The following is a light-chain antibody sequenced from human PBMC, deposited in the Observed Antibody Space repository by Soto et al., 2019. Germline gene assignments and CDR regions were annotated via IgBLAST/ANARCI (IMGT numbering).Light chain of an antibody. J-gene: IGKJ2*01. V-gene: IGKV3-15*01. CDR3: QQYNKWPPYT. CDR1: QSVSSN. CDR2: GAS. Sequence: EIVMTQSPANLSVSPGERATLSCRASQSVSSNLAWYQQKPGQGTRLLIYGASTRTTSIPARFSGSVSGTQFALSILSLQHENFAVYYCQQYNKWPPYTFGQGTKLEIK.